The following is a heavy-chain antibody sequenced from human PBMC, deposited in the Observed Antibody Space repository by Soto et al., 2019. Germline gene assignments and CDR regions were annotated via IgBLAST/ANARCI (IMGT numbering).Heavy chain of an antibody. CDR2: IYPGDSDT. J-gene: IGHJ3*01. Sequence: PGESLKISCKGSGYSFTNYWIGWVRQMPGKGLEWMGIIYPGDSDTRYSPSLQGQVTISADKSISTAYLQWSSLKASDTAMYYCARRLATGSTAFDFWGQGTMVTVSS. D-gene: IGHD6-19*01. CDR1: GYSFTNYW. CDR3: ARRLATGSTAFDF. V-gene: IGHV5-51*01.